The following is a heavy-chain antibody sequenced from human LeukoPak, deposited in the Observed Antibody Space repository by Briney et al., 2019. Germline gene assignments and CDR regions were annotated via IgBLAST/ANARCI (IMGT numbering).Heavy chain of an antibody. CDR3: VRDPSAMVFDY. D-gene: IGHD3-10*01. Sequence: SETLSLTCTVSGGSISRDGYYWSWIRQPAGKGLEWIGQIYSSGNTIYNPSLKNRVTISVDTSRNQFFLNLRSVTAADRAIYYCVRDPSAMVFDYWGQGILVTVSS. CDR1: GGSISRDGYY. CDR2: IYSSGNT. V-gene: IGHV4-61*09. J-gene: IGHJ4*02.